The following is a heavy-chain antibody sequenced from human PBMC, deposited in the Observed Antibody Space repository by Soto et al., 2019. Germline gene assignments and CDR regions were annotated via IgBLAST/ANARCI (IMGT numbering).Heavy chain of an antibody. J-gene: IGHJ4*02. CDR2: ISADGSQK. Sequence: QVQLVESGGDVVQPGKSLRLSCAASGFPFSSFGLHWVRQAPGKGPEWVAVISADGSQKFYADSVMGRFTISRDNLRNTLFLQMNTLGPADTAVYYCASTSHWGQGTKVTVSS. CDR1: GFPFSSFG. V-gene: IGHV3-30*03. CDR3: ASTSH.